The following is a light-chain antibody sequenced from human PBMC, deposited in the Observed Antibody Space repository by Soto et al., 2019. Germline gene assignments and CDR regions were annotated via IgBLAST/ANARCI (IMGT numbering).Light chain of an antibody. CDR2: GAS. Sequence: EIVLTQSPGTLSLSPGERATLSCRASQSVSSSFLAWYQQKPDQAPRLLIYGASSRATGIPDRFSGSGSGTDFTLTISRLEPEDFAVCYCQQYGSSPWTFGQGTKVEIK. CDR3: QQYGSSPWT. J-gene: IGKJ1*01. CDR1: QSVSSSF. V-gene: IGKV3-20*01.